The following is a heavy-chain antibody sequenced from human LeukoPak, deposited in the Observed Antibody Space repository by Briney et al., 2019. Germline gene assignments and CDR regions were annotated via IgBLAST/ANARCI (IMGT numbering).Heavy chain of an antibody. D-gene: IGHD3-22*01. V-gene: IGHV4-61*02. Sequence: PSETLSLTCTVSGGSISSGSYYWSWIRQPAGKGLEWIGRIYTSGSTNYNPSLKSRVTISVDTSKNQFSLKLSSVTAADTAVYYCARVGEGYYDSSGYYKNWGQGTLVTVSS. J-gene: IGHJ4*02. CDR2: IYTSGST. CDR3: ARVGEGYYDSSGYYKN. CDR1: GGSISSGSYY.